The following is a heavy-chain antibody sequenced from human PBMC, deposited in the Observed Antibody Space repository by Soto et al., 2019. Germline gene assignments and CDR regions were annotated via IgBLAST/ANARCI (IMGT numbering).Heavy chain of an antibody. CDR2: IDSDGSST. Sequence: GGSLRLSCAASGFTFSSYWMHWVRQAPGMGLVWVSRIDSDGSSTSYADSVKGRFTISRDNAKNTLYLQMNSLRAEDTAVYYWARLFYNPGAYDIWGQGKMVTVSS. D-gene: IGHD2-8*01. V-gene: IGHV3-74*01. CDR1: GFTFSSYW. J-gene: IGHJ3*02. CDR3: ARLFYNPGAYDI.